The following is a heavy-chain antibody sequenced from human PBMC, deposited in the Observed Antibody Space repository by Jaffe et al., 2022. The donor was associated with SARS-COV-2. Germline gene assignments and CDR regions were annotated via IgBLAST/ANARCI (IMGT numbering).Heavy chain of an antibody. Sequence: EVQLVESGGGLVQPGGSLRLSCAASGFTVSSNYMSWVRQAPGKGLEWVSVIYSGGSTYYADSVKGRFTISRDNSKNTLYLQMNSLRAEDTAVYYCARDRSSEGYYGMDVWGQGTTVTVSS. CDR2: IYSGGST. CDR1: GFTVSSNY. V-gene: IGHV3-66*02. J-gene: IGHJ6*02. CDR3: ARDRSSEGYYGMDV.